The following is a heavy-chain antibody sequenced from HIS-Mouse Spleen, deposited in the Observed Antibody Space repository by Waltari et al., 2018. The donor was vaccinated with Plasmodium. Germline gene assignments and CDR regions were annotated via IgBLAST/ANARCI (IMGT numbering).Heavy chain of an antibody. CDR2: INPNSGGT. V-gene: IGHV1-2*02. CDR3: ARDLAAAGHFDY. D-gene: IGHD6-13*01. J-gene: IGHJ4*02. CDR1: GYTFTGYY. Sequence: QVQLVQSGAEVKKPGASATVSCKASGYTFTGYYLHWVRQAPGQGLEWMGWINPNSGGTNYAQKFQGRVTMTRDTSISTAYMELSRLRSDDTAVYYCARDLAAAGHFDYWGQGTLVTVSS.